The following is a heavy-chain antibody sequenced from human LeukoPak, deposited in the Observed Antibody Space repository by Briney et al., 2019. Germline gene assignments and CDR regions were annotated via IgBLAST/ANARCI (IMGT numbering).Heavy chain of an antibody. V-gene: IGHV3-23*01. CDR2: IVGSGDTI. J-gene: IGHJ4*02. D-gene: IGHD6-13*01. CDR3: ARSHTSYSSSWDFSYYFDY. Sequence: PGGSLRLSCAASGFTFSNYAMTWVRQTPGKGLEWVSGIVGSGDTIGYADSVKGRFTISRDNTKNTLYLQMNTLRVEDTAVYYCARSHTSYSSSWDFSYYFDYWGQGALVTVSS. CDR1: GFTFSNYA.